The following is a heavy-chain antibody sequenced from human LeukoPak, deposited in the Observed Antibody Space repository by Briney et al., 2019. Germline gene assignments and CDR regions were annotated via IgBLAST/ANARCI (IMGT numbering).Heavy chain of an antibody. CDR1: GASVSDGNYY. Sequence: SETLSLTCSVSGASVSDGNYYWSWIRQPPGKGLEWIGYIDYSGSTKYNPSLKSRVTISVDTSKNQFSLKLSSVTAADTAVYYCARLTTTSSYYGMDVWGQGTTVTVSS. J-gene: IGHJ6*02. CDR2: IDYSGST. V-gene: IGHV4-61*01. D-gene: IGHD4-17*01. CDR3: ARLTTTSSYYGMDV.